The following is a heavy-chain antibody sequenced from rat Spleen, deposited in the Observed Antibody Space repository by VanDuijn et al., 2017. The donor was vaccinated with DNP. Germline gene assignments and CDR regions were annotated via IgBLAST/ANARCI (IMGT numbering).Heavy chain of an antibody. V-gene: IGHV3-1*01. CDR1: DYSITSDY. J-gene: IGHJ2*01. CDR3: VRGHPPRGFDY. D-gene: IGHD3-8*01. Sequence: EMQFQESGPGLVKPSQSLSLTCSVTDYSITSDYWGWIRKFPGNKMEWIGHINYSGRISYNPSLTGRISITRDTSKNQFFLQLNSVTTEDTATYYSVRGHPPRGFDYWGQGVMVTVSS. CDR2: INYSGRI.